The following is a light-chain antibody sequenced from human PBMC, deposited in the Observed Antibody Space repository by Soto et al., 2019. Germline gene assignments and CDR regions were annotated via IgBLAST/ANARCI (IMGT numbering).Light chain of an antibody. J-gene: IGKJ1*01. CDR1: QSFGSSY. CDR3: QQYGSLGT. V-gene: IGKV3-20*01. Sequence: EIVLTQSPGTLSLSPGERATLSCRASQSFGSSYLAWYQQKPGQAPRLLIYGTSTRATGIPDRFSGSGSQTDFTLTISRLEPEDFAVYYCQQYGSLGTFGQGTRVEIK. CDR2: GTS.